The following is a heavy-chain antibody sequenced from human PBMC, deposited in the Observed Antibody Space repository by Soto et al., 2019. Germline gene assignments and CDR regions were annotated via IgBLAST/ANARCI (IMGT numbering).Heavy chain of an antibody. J-gene: IGHJ6*02. CDR1: GFTVSSNY. Sequence: PGGSLRLSCAASGFTVSSNYMSWVRQAPGKGLEWVSVIYSGGSTYYADSVKGRFTISRDNSKNTLYLQMNSLRAEDTAVYYCARDRYSTGYYYGMDVWGQGTTVTVSS. CDR3: ARDRYSTGYYYGMDV. CDR2: IYSGGST. V-gene: IGHV3-66*01. D-gene: IGHD4-4*01.